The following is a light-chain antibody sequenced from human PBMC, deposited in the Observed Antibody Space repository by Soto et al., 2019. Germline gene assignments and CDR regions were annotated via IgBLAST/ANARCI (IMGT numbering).Light chain of an antibody. Sequence: QSVLTQPASVSGSPGQSITISCTGTSSDVGGYNYVSWYQQHPGKAPKLMIYDVSNRPSGVSNRFSGSKSGNTASLTISGLQAEDEADYYCCSYAGNSYVFGTGTKVTVL. V-gene: IGLV2-14*01. CDR3: CSYAGNSYV. CDR2: DVS. CDR1: SSDVGGYNY. J-gene: IGLJ1*01.